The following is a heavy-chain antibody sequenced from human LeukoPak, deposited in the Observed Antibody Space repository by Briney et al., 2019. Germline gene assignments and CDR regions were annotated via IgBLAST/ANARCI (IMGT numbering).Heavy chain of an antibody. D-gene: IGHD1-26*01. CDR2: ISAYNGNT. J-gene: IGHJ3*02. V-gene: IGHV1-18*01. Sequence: ASVKVSCKASGYTFTSYGISWVRQAPGQGLEWMGWISAYNGNTNYAQKLQGRVTMTTDTSTSTAYMELRSLRSDDTAVYYCARDHAGESVELLNDAFDIWGQGTMVTVSS. CDR3: ARDHAGESVELLNDAFDI. CDR1: GYTFTSYG.